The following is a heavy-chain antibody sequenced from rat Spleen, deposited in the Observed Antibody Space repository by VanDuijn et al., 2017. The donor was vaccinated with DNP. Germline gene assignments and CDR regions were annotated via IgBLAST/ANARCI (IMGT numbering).Heavy chain of an antibody. Sequence: EVHLVETGGGLVQPGRSLKLSCAASGFTFSDYAMAWIRQVPGKGLEWVASITTSGAGTTSYADSVKGRFTVSRDDAGNTLYLQMNSLRSEDTATYYCARQGSWKGYWFAYWGQGTLVTVSS. CDR1: GFTFSDYA. CDR3: ARQGSWKGYWFAY. V-gene: IGHV5S13*01. CDR2: ITTSGAGTT. D-gene: IGHD4-2*01. J-gene: IGHJ3*01.